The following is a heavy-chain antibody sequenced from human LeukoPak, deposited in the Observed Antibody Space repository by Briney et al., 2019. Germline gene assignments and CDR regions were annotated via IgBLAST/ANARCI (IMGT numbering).Heavy chain of an antibody. CDR3: ARGVAEYSSSWSSTFDY. Sequence: PGGSLRLSCAASGFTFSDYYMSWIRQAPGKGLEWSSYISRSSSLIYYADSVKGRFTISRDNAKNSLYLQMDTLRAEDMAVYYCARGVAEYSSSWSSTFDYWGQGTLVTVSS. CDR2: ISRSSSLI. V-gene: IGHV3-11*01. CDR1: GFTFSDYY. D-gene: IGHD6-13*01. J-gene: IGHJ4*02.